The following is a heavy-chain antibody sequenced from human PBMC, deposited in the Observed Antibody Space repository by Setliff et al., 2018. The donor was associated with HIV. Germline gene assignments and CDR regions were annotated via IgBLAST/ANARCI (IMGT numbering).Heavy chain of an antibody. CDR1: GFTFGDYV. J-gene: IGHJ6*03. Sequence: GGSLRLSCITSGFTFGDYVMSWFRQAPGKGLEWVGFIRSKAHGGTTEYAASVEVRFIISRDDSKSIAYLLMNGLKTEDTAVYYCTRDDSSSWLHYYYFYMDVWGQGTLVTVSS. CDR3: TRDDSSSWLHYYYFYMDV. CDR2: IRSKAHGGTT. V-gene: IGHV3-49*03. D-gene: IGHD6-13*01.